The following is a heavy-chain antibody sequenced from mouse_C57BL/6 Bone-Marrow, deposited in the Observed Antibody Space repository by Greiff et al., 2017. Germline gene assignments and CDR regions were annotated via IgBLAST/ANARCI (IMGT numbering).Heavy chain of an antibody. CDR3: ARGLFDY. CDR1: GYTFTSYW. Sequence: QVQLQQPGAELVMPGASVKLSCKASGYTFTSYWMHWVKQRPGRGLEWIGEIDPSDSYTNYNQKFKGKSTLTVDKSSSTAYMQLSSLTSEDSAVYYCARGLFDYWGQGTTLTVSS. CDR2: IDPSDSYT. V-gene: IGHV1-69*01. J-gene: IGHJ2*01.